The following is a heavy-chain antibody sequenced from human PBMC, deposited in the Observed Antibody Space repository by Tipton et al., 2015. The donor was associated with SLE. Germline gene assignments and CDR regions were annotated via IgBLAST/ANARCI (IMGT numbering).Heavy chain of an antibody. Sequence: GSLRLSCAVYGGSFSGYYWSWIRQPPGKGLEWIGEINHSGSTNYNPSLKSRVTISVDTSKNQFSLKLSSVTAADTAVYYCARGGGSYGSGSYYPMDVWGQGTTGTVSS. CDR2: INHSGST. V-gene: IGHV4-34*01. J-gene: IGHJ6*02. CDR1: GGSFSGYY. CDR3: ARGGGSYGSGSYYPMDV. D-gene: IGHD3-10*01.